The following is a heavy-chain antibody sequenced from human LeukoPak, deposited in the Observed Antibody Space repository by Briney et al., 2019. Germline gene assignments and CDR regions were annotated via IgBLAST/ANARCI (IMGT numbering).Heavy chain of an antibody. D-gene: IGHD3-22*01. Sequence: SETLSLTCAVSGYSISSGYYWGWIRQPPGKGLEWIGRIYTTGNTNYNPSLKSRVTMSIDTSKKQFSLKLSSVTAADTAVYYCARGKYYYDSNSSYRYFDPWGQGTLVTVSS. CDR3: ARGKYYYDSNSSYRYFDP. J-gene: IGHJ5*02. CDR2: IYTTGNT. CDR1: GYSISSGYY. V-gene: IGHV4-38-2*01.